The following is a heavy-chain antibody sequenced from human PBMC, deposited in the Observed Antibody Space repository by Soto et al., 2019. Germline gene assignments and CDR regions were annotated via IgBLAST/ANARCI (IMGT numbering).Heavy chain of an antibody. CDR1: GFTFSNYG. D-gene: IGHD3-10*01. CDR2: ISYDGSNK. V-gene: IGHV3-30*03. Sequence: QVLLVESGGGVVQPGGSLRLSCAASGFTFSNYGMHWVRQAPGKGLEWVAVISYDGSNKYYADSVKGRFTISRDNSKNTLYLQMNSLTTEDTAVYYCARDWVWFGAHPIDYWGQGTLVTVSS. CDR3: ARDWVWFGAHPIDY. J-gene: IGHJ4*02.